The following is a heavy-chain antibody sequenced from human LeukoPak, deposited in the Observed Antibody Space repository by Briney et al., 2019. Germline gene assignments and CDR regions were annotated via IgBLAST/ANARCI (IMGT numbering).Heavy chain of an antibody. CDR1: GGTFSSYA. V-gene: IGHV1-69*04. Sequence: ASVKVSCKASGGTFSSYAISWVRQAPGQGLEWMGRIIPILGIANYAQKFQGRVTITADKSTSTAYMELSSLRSEDTAVYYCARAGYSSSPEDYWGQGTLVTVSS. D-gene: IGHD6-13*01. CDR2: IIPILGIA. J-gene: IGHJ4*02. CDR3: ARAGYSSSPEDY.